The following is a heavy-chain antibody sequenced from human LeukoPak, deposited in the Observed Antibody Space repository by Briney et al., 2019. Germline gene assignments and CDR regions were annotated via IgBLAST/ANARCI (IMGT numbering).Heavy chain of an antibody. Sequence: PGGSLRLSCAASGFTFSNSAMNWVRQVPGKGLEWVSSIDYDSSHIYYAASVRGRFTISRDNATNSVYLPMNSLRVEDTAVYYCARDPLRYLRVGHYDYWGQGTLVAVSS. CDR1: GFTFSNSA. CDR2: IDYDSSHI. V-gene: IGHV3-21*01. D-gene: IGHD3-9*01. J-gene: IGHJ4*02. CDR3: ARDPLRYLRVGHYDY.